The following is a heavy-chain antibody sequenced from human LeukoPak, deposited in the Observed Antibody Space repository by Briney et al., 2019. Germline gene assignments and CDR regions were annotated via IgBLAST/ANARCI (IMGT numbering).Heavy chain of an antibody. V-gene: IGHV3-30-3*01. Sequence: GGSLRLSCAASGFTFSSYAMHWVRQAPGKGLEWVAVISYDGSNKYYADSVKGRFTISRDNSKNTLYLQMNSLRAEDTAVYYCAKDPGKRNYYDSSDWGQGTLVTVSS. D-gene: IGHD3-22*01. CDR2: ISYDGSNK. CDR3: AKDPGKRNYYDSSD. CDR1: GFTFSSYA. J-gene: IGHJ4*02.